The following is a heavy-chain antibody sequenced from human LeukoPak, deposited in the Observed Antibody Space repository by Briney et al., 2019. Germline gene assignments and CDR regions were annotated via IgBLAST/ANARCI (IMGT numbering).Heavy chain of an antibody. D-gene: IGHD3-22*01. J-gene: IGHJ3*02. CDR3: ARLKNYYDSSGYLPNDAFDI. CDR1: GGSFSGYY. V-gene: IGHV4-34*01. CDR2: INHSGST. Sequence: SETLSLTCAVYGGSFSGYYWSWIRQPPGKGLEWIGEINHSGSTNYSPSLKSRVTISVDTSKNQFSLKLSSVTAADTAVYYCARLKNYYDSSGYLPNDAFDIWGQGTMVTVSS.